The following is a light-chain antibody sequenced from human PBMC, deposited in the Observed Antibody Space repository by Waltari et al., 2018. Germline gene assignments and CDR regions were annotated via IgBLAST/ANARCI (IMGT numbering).Light chain of an antibody. J-gene: IGKJ1*01. V-gene: IGKV3-20*01. CDR1: QSISRF. CDR2: DAS. Sequence: EIMLTQSPGTLSLSPGERATLSCRASQSISRFLAWYQQKPGQAPRLLIYDASTRATGIPDRFSGSGSGTDFGLTISRLEPEDIAVYYCQKYGSLPATFGQGTKVEIK. CDR3: QKYGSLPAT.